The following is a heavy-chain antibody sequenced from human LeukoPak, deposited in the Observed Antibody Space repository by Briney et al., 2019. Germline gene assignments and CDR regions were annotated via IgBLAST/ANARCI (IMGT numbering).Heavy chain of an antibody. V-gene: IGHV1-18*04. J-gene: IGHJ3*02. CDR2: ISGHNGNT. D-gene: IGHD3-22*01. CDR1: GYTFTDYY. Sequence: GASVKVSCKASGYTFTDYYMHWVRQAPGQGLEWMGWISGHNGNTDYAQSLQGRVTMTTDTSTSTGYMELRSLRPDDTAIYFCARNPPFNYDRLVVDKLFDMWGQGTMVTVSA. CDR3: ARNPPFNYDRLVVDKLFDM.